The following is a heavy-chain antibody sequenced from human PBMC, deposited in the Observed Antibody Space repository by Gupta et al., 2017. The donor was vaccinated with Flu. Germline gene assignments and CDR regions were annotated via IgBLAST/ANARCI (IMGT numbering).Heavy chain of an antibody. CDR3: TTPFGSGRY. Sequence: VQLVESGGGLAQPGRSLRLSRTASGITFRDHGMHWVRQAPGKGLEWIGFIRKTDYGGTTEYAASVRGRFSISRDDSKSVVYLQMNSLRAEDTGTYYCTTPFGSGRYWGQGTLVTVPS. J-gene: IGHJ4*02. CDR2: IRKTDYGGTT. CDR1: GITFRDHG. V-gene: IGHV3-49*04. D-gene: IGHD3-10*01.